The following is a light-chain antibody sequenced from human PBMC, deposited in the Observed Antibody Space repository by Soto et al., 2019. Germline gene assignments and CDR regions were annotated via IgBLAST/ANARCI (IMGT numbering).Light chain of an antibody. V-gene: IGKV3-20*01. Sequence: DIVLTQSTGPLSLSPGERATLSCRSSQSVSNSYLAWYQQKPGQAPRLIIYDASSRATGVPDRFSGSGSGTDFTLTISRLEPEDVAVYYCQQYNNWPFSFGQGTRLEIK. J-gene: IGKJ5*01. CDR2: DAS. CDR1: QSVSNSY. CDR3: QQYNNWPFS.